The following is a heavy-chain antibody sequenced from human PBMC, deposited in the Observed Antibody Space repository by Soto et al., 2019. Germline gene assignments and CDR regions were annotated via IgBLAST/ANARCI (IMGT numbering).Heavy chain of an antibody. J-gene: IGHJ5*02. CDR2: IYYSGST. CDR3: ARSVRNWNPSYNWFDP. Sequence: SETLSLTCTVSGGSISSGDYYWSWIRQPPGKGLEWIGSIYYSGSTYYNPSLKSRVTISVDTSKNQFSLKLSSVTAADTAVYYCARSVRNWNPSYNWFDPWGQGTLVTVSS. V-gene: IGHV4-39*01. CDR1: GGSISSGDYY. D-gene: IGHD1-1*01.